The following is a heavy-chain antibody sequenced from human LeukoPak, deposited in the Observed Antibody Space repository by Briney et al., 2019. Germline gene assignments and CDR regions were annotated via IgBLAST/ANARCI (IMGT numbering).Heavy chain of an antibody. Sequence: GGSLRLSCAASAFTFSSYWMTWVRQAPGKGLEWVANIKEDGNGQYYVDSVKGRFTISRDNAKNSLYLQMDSLRVEDTAVYYCARGGQLERRHAFDIWGQGTMVTVSS. D-gene: IGHD1-1*01. CDR1: AFTFSSYW. CDR3: ARGGQLERRHAFDI. CDR2: IKEDGNGQ. V-gene: IGHV3-7*01. J-gene: IGHJ3*02.